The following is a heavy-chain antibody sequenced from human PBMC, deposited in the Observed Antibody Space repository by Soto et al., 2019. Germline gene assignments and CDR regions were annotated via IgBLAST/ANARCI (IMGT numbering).Heavy chain of an antibody. CDR1: GGTFSGYA. CDR3: AREVVTATGLWFDP. Sequence: ASVKVSCKASGGTFSGYAIGWVRQAPGQGLEWMGGISAIIGTTNYAQKLQGRVTMTTDTSTSTAYMELRSLRSDDTAVYYCAREVVTATGLWFDPWGQGTLVTVSS. D-gene: IGHD2-21*02. CDR2: ISAIIGTT. V-gene: IGHV1-18*01. J-gene: IGHJ5*02.